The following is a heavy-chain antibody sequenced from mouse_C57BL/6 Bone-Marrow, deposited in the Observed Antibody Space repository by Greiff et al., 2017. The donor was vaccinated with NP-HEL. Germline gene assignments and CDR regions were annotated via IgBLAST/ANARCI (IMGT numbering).Heavy chain of an antibody. Sequence: EVKLVESGGDLVKPGGSLKLSCAASGFTFSSYGMSWVRQTPDKRLEWVATISSGGSYTYYPDSVKGRFTIARDNAKNTLYLQMSSLKAEDTAMYYCARQGSPLYAMDYWGQGTAVTVSS. CDR1: GFTFSSYG. CDR3: ARQGSPLYAMDY. CDR2: ISSGGSYT. J-gene: IGHJ4*01. V-gene: IGHV5-6*01.